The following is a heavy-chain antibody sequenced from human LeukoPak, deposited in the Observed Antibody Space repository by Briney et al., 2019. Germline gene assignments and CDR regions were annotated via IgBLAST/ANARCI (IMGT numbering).Heavy chain of an antibody. CDR2: IGGGDT. D-gene: IGHD2-8*01. CDR3: AKDGQSFNSMYDYFDS. J-gene: IGHJ4*02. V-gene: IGHV3-23*01. Sequence: GGSLRLSGSASGFTFRNFAISWVRQAPGKGREWVSSIGGGDTHYADSVKGRFTISRDDSRSTVDLQMSSLRAEDTAVYYCAKDGQSFNSMYDYFDSWGQGTLVTVSS. CDR1: GFTFRNFA.